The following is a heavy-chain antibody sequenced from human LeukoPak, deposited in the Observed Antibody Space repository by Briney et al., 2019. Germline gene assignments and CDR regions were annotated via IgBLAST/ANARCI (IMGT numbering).Heavy chain of an antibody. V-gene: IGHV4-4*07. J-gene: IGHJ3*02. Sequence: SETLSLTCTVSGASISSSYWGWVRQSAGKGLEWIGRIYLSGSTNYNPSLKSRVTMSVDTSKNQFSLKLSSVTAADTAVYYCARHVAAMVTRAFDIWGQGAMVTVSS. D-gene: IGHD5-18*01. CDR1: GASISSSY. CDR3: ARHVAAMVTRAFDI. CDR2: IYLSGST.